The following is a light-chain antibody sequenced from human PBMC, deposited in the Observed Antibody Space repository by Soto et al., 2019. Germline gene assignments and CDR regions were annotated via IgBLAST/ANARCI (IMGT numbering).Light chain of an antibody. CDR3: QQRSNWLT. CDR2: EAS. V-gene: IGKV3-11*01. J-gene: IGKJ4*01. CDR1: QSVSSY. Sequence: EIVLTQPPATLSLSPGERATLSCRASQSVSSYLAWYQQKPGQAPRLLIYEASNRATGIPARFSGSGSGTDFTLTISSLEPEDFAVYYCQQRSNWLTFGGGTKVEIK.